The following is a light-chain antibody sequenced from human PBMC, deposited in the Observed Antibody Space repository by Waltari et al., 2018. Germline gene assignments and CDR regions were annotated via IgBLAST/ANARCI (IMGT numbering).Light chain of an antibody. V-gene: IGLV5-45*02. Sequence: HAGLTQQSSPSASPGASASITHPLRSDHNVAAYSLYWFQPNPGSPPQFLLRYKSDSDKKQGSGVPSRFSGSNDASANAGILLISGLQSEDEAGYYCMSWHSSAHVAFGGGTKLTVL. J-gene: IGLJ2*01. CDR1: SDHNVAAYS. CDR3: MSWHSSAHVA. CDR2: YKSDSDK.